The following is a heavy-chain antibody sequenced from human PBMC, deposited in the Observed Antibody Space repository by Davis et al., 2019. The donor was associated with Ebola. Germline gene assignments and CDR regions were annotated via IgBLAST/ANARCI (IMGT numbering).Heavy chain of an antibody. CDR3: ACRSGYSSSDDRWYFDL. CDR1: GFTFSSYA. J-gene: IGHJ2*01. Sequence: PGGSLRLSCAASGFTFSSYAMHWVRQAPGKGLEWVAVISYDGSNKYYADSVKGRFTISRDNSKNTLYLQMNSLRAEDTAVYYCACRSGYSSSDDRWYFDLWGRGTLVTVSS. CDR2: ISYDGSNK. V-gene: IGHV3-30-3*01. D-gene: IGHD6-13*01.